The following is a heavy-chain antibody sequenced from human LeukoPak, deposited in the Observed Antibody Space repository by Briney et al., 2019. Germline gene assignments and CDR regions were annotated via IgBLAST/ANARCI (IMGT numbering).Heavy chain of an antibody. CDR2: ISYDGSNK. Sequence: GASVKVSCKASGYVFSSYYMHWVRQAPGKGLEWVAVISYDGSNKYYADSVKGRFTISRDNSKNTLYLQMNSLRAEDTAVYYCARDAGYSSSWSTSGKDYWGQGTLVTVSS. D-gene: IGHD6-13*01. V-gene: IGHV3-30*19. J-gene: IGHJ4*02. CDR1: GYVFSSYY. CDR3: ARDAGYSSSWSTSGKDY.